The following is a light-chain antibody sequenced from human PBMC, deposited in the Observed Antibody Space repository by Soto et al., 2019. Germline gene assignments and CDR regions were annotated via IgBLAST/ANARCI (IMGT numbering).Light chain of an antibody. CDR2: GAS. V-gene: IGKV3-11*01. CDR3: QVRTNWSIA. J-gene: IGKJ5*01. Sequence: EIVMTQSPATLSVSPGQRASLSCRASQSVSTTVAWYHQKPGQAPRLLVYGASSRATGIPDRFSGTGSGTDFTLTINNLEPEDFAVYYCQVRTNWSIAFGRGTRLEIK. CDR1: QSVSTT.